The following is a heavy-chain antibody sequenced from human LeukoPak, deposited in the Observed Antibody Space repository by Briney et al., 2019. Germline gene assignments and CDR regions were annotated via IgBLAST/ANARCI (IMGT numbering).Heavy chain of an antibody. CDR2: ISSSGSTI. CDR3: ARDGWSIAALGPYFDY. V-gene: IGHV3-48*03. CDR1: GFTFSSYG. J-gene: IGHJ4*02. Sequence: GGSLRLSCAAFGFTFSSYGMNWVRQAPGKGLEWVSYISSSGSTIYYADSVKGRFTISRDNAKNSLYLQMNSLRAEDTAVYYCARDGWSIAALGPYFDYWGQGTLVTVSS. D-gene: IGHD6-6*01.